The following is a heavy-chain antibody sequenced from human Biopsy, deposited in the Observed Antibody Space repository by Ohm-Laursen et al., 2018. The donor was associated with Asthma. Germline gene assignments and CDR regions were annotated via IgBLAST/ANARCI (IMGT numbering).Heavy chain of an antibody. J-gene: IGHJ4*02. CDR3: VRPRWGPYGY. CDR2: IKHDGSEK. D-gene: IGHD4-17*01. V-gene: IGHV3-7*01. CDR1: GFTFGDYW. Sequence: SLRLSCAASGFTFGDYWMSWVRQVPGQGLEWVANIKHDGSEKNHVDSLKGRFTISRDNAKNLLFLQMNSLRAEDTAVYYCVRPRWGPYGYWGQGTLVTVSS.